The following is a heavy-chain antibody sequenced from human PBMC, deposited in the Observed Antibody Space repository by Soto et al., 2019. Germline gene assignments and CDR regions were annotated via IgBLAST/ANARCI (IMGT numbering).Heavy chain of an antibody. CDR3: ARLYSSSEDDAFDI. V-gene: IGHV1-18*04. CDR1: GYTFTSYG. J-gene: IGHJ3*02. Sequence: ASVKVSCKASGYTFTSYGISWVRQAPGQGLEWMGWISAYNGNTNYAQKLQGRVTMTTDTSTSTAYMELRSLRSDDTAVYYCARLYSSSEDDAFDIWAKGQWSPSPQ. D-gene: IGHD6-6*01. CDR2: ISAYNGNT.